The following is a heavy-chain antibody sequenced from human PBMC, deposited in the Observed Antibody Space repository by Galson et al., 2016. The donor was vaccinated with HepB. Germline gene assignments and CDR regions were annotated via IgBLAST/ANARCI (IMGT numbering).Heavy chain of an antibody. Sequence: SETLSLTCDVSGDSIGSGYWWSWVRQPPGKGLEWIGEIYHSGLTNYNPSFESRVSMSVDKSENQLSLNLKSVTAADTALYYCARSGNYPLRELYFVYWGQGTLVTVSS. CDR1: GDSIGSGYW. CDR3: ARSGNYPLRELYFVY. CDR2: IYHSGLT. D-gene: IGHD3-3*01. J-gene: IGHJ4*02. V-gene: IGHV4-4*02.